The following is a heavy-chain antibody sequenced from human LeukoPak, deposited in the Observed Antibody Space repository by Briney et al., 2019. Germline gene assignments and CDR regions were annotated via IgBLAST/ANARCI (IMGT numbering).Heavy chain of an antibody. CDR1: GYTFTGYW. CDR2: IHAGDSGT. V-gene: IGHV5-51*01. D-gene: IGHD2/OR15-2a*01. J-gene: IGHJ4*02. Sequence: GESLKISCQASGYTFTGYWIGWVRQMPGKGLEWMGNIHAGDSGTRYSPSFQGQVTISADKSITTAYLQWSSLKASDTAMYYCARRLGFTFFDFWGQGTLVTVSS. CDR3: ARRLGFTFFDF.